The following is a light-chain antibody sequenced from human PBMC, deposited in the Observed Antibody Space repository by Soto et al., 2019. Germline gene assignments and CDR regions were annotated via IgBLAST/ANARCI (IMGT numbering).Light chain of an antibody. V-gene: IGKV1-33*01. J-gene: IGKJ2*01. CDR2: DAS. CDR3: QNCFTVPYT. Sequence: DIQMTQSPSSLSASVGDRITITCQASQDISNRLNWYHQKPGKAPNLLIYDASNLAAGVPSGFSGSGSGTHCTFTIGSMQPEDIGTYYCQNCFTVPYTCGQGTKLEIK. CDR1: QDISNR.